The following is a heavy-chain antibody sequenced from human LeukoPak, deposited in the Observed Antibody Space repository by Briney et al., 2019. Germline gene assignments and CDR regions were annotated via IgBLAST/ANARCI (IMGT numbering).Heavy chain of an antibody. CDR2: VNPNNGGT. CDR1: GYTFTDYY. CDR3: ARDRIAAPDDFDY. Sequence: ASVTVSFKASGYTFTDYYIHWVRQAPGQGRERMGWVNPNNGGTNYAQKFQGRGTITGDTSISTAYMEVSSLRSDDTAVYHCARDRIAAPDDFDYWGQGTPVTVSS. D-gene: IGHD6-13*01. J-gene: IGHJ4*02. V-gene: IGHV1-2*02.